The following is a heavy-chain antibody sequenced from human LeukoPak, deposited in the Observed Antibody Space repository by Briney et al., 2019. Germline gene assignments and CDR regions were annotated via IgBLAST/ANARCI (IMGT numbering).Heavy chain of an antibody. J-gene: IGHJ4*02. CDR2: IYASGTT. Sequence: SETLSLTCSVSGGSITRNYWSWIRQPVGRGLEWIGRIYASGTTNYNPPLQSRATISLDKSKNQFSLKLRSVAAADTAVYYCAREAVASPIFDYWGQGALVTVSS. CDR1: GGSITRNY. CDR3: AREAVASPIFDY. D-gene: IGHD6-19*01. V-gene: IGHV4-4*07.